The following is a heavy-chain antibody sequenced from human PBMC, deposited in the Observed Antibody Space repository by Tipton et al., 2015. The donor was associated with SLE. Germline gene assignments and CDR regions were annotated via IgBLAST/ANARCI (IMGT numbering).Heavy chain of an antibody. CDR2: IYPGDSDT. CDR1: GYNFPSYW. Sequence: QLVQSGAKMKKPGESLKISCKGSGYNFPSYWIAWVRQVPGKDLEWIGTIYPGDSDTRYSPSFQGLVTISVDKSINTAFLDWVSLKASDTAMYYCARHPNYDFWSGYYKGGDYYYGMDVWGQGTTVTVSS. CDR3: ARHPNYDFWSGYYKGGDYYYGMDV. V-gene: IGHV5-51*01. D-gene: IGHD3-3*01. J-gene: IGHJ6*02.